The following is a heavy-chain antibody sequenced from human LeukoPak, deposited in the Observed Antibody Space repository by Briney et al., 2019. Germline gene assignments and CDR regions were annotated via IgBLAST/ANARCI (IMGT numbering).Heavy chain of an antibody. D-gene: IGHD2-15*01. CDR1: GGSFSGYY. V-gene: IGHV4-34*01. CDR3: ARGFRIYDY. J-gene: IGHJ4*02. CDR2: INHSGST. Sequence: SETLSLTCAVYGGSFSGYYWSWIRQPPGKGLEWIGEINHSGSTNYNPSLKSRVTISVDTSKNQFSLKLSSVTAADTAVYYCARGFRIYDYWGQGTPVTVSS.